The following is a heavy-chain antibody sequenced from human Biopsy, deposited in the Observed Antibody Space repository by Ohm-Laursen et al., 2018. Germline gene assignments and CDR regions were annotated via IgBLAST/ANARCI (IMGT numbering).Heavy chain of an antibody. CDR3: ARSPGRDRMDV. J-gene: IGHJ6*02. D-gene: IGHD1-14*01. Sequence: SLRLSCSASEFTFSGYSMNWVRQAPGRGLEWVSYINVYSNKKYYADSVKGRFIVSRDNDKNSLYLQMNSLRAEDTAVYHCARSPGRDRMDVWCQGTTVSVSS. CDR2: INVYSNKK. CDR1: EFTFSGYS. V-gene: IGHV3-48*04.